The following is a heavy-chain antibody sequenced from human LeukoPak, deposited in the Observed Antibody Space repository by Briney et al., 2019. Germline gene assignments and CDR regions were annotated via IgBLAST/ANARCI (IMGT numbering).Heavy chain of an antibody. CDR3: AKPRGYSGYDYEGYFDY. CDR1: GFTFSSYA. J-gene: IGHJ4*02. V-gene: IGHV3-23*01. D-gene: IGHD5-12*01. Sequence: GGSLTLSCAASGFTFSSYAMSWVRQAPGKGLDGVSPISGSGGSTYYADSVKGRFTISRDNSKNTLYLQMNSLRAEDTAVYDCAKPRGYSGYDYEGYFDYWGQGTLVTVSS. CDR2: ISGSGGST.